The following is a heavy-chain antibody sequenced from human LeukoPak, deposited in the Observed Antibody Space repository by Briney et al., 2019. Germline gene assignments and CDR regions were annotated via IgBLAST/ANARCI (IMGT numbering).Heavy chain of an antibody. V-gene: IGHV1-8*01. CDR2: MNPNSGNT. CDR3: ARGRWTGYCSSTSCYSGLDP. CDR1: GYTFTNYD. Sequence: GASVKVSCKASGYTFTNYDINWVRQATGQGLEWMGWMNPNSGNTGYAQKFQDRVTMTRNTSISTAYMELSSLRSEDTAVYYYARGRWTGYCSSTSCYSGLDPWGQGTLVTVSS. J-gene: IGHJ5*02. D-gene: IGHD2-2*02.